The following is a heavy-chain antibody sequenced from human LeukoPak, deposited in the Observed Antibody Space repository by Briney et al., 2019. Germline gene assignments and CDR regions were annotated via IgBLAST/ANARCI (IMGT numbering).Heavy chain of an antibody. CDR3: AKETYCGGDCYLTRGYFDY. CDR2: IWFDGSEK. D-gene: IGHD2-21*02. Sequence: GWSLRLSCAASGFTFSSYRMHWVRQAPGKGVEWVAVIWFDGSEKYYADSVKGRFTISRDNSKNSLYLQMNSLRTEDTALYYCAKETYCGGDCYLTRGYFDYWGQGTLVTVSS. J-gene: IGHJ4*02. V-gene: IGHV3-33*03. CDR1: GFTFSSYR.